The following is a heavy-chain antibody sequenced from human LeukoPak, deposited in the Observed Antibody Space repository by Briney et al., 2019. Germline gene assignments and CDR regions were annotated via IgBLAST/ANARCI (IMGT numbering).Heavy chain of an antibody. CDR2: TYYRSKWYN. V-gene: IGHV6-1*01. CDR3: AASIAAAALVY. CDR1: GDSLSSNSAA. Sequence: SQTLSLTCALYGDSLSSNSAAWNWLRQSPSRGLEWLGRTYYRSKWYNDYAVSVKSRITINPDTSKNQFSLQLNCVTPEDTAVYYCAASIAAAALVYWGQGTLVTVSS. J-gene: IGHJ4*02. D-gene: IGHD6-13*01.